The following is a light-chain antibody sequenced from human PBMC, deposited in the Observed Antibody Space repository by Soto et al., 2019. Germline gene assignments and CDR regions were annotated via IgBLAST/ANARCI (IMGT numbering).Light chain of an antibody. CDR1: QSISSY. V-gene: IGKV1-39*01. CDR2: AAS. Sequence: DIQMPQSPSSLSASVGDRVTITCRASQSISSYLNWYQQKPGKAPKLLIYAASSLQSGVPSRFSGSGSGTDFTLTISSLQPEDFATYYCQQSYSTPPGFTFGPGTKVDIK. CDR3: QQSYSTPPGFT. J-gene: IGKJ3*01.